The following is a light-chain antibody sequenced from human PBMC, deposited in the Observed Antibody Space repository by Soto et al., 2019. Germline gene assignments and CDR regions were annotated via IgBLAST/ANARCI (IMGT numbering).Light chain of an antibody. CDR1: SSNIGTNY. Sequence: QSVLTQPPSVSAAPGQKVTIYCSGSSSNIGTNYVSWYQHLPGTAPKLLIYDNDKRPSGIPDRFSGSKSGTSATLGITGLQTGDEADYYCATWQSSLTGGWVFGGGTKLTVL. CDR2: DND. J-gene: IGLJ3*02. CDR3: ATWQSSLTGGWV. V-gene: IGLV1-51*01.